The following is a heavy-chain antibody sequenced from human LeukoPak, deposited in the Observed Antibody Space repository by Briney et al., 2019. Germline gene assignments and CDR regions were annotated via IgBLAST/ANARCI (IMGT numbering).Heavy chain of an antibody. Sequence: PGGSLRLSCAASGFTFSSYAMSWVRQAPGKGLEWVSAISGSGGSTYYADSVKGRFTIYRDNYKNTLYLQMNSLRAEDTAVYYCARGLTPEYRTEKVAGTFDYWGQGTLVTVSS. J-gene: IGHJ4*02. CDR1: GFTFSSYA. D-gene: IGHD6-19*01. CDR3: ARGLTPEYRTEKVAGTFDY. CDR2: ISGSGGST. V-gene: IGHV3-23*01.